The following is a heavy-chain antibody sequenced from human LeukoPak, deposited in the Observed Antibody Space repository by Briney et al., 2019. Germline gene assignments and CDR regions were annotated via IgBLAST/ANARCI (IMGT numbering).Heavy chain of an antibody. CDR2: ISSSSSYI. CDR3: ARDLVGATSY. V-gene: IGHV3-21*01. CDR1: GLTFSSYS. J-gene: IGHJ4*02. D-gene: IGHD1-26*01. Sequence: GGSLRLSCAASGLTFSSYSMNWVRQAPGKGLEWVSSISSSSSYIYYADSVKGRFTISRDNAKNSLYLQMNSLRAEDTAVYYCARDLVGATSYWGQGTLVTVSS.